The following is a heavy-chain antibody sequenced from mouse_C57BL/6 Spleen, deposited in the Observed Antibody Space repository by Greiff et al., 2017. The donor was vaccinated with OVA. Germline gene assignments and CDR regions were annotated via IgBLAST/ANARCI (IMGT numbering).Heavy chain of an antibody. V-gene: IGHV1-80*01. D-gene: IGHD3-2*02. CDR3: ARGRTAQATCAY. CDR1: GYAFSSYW. CDR2: IYPGDGDT. J-gene: IGHJ3*01. Sequence: VQRVESGAELVKPGASVKISCKASGYAFSSYWMNWVKQRPGKGLEWIGQIYPGDGDTNYNGKFKGKATLTADKSSSTAYMQLSSLTSEDSAVYFCARGRTAQATCAYWGQGTLVTVSA.